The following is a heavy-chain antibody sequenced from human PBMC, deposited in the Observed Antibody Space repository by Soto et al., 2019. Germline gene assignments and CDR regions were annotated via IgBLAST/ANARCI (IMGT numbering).Heavy chain of an antibody. CDR1: AGSLSSGGYY. D-gene: IGHD2-15*01. CDR2: IYYSGST. J-gene: IGHJ6*04. Sequence: SQSLSLTGTLSAGSLSSGGYYWSWLRQHPENGLEWIGYIYYSGSTYYNPSLKSRVTISVDTSKNQFSLKLSSVTAADTAVPYCAGASRVVEPDYYYYYGMDVWGNGTTVTVSS. CDR3: AGASRVVEPDYYYYYGMDV. V-gene: IGHV4-31*03.